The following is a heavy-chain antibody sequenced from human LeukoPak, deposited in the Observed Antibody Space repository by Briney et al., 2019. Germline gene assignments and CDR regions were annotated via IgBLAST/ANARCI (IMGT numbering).Heavy chain of an antibody. Sequence: PGGSLRLSCAASGFTFSSNWMSWVRQAPGKGLEWVANIKEDGSEKYYVDSVKGRFTISRDNAKNSLYLEMNSLRAEDTAVYYCTRDAAAGTTSFSFDLWGHGTLVAVSS. D-gene: IGHD6-13*01. V-gene: IGHV3-7*01. CDR2: IKEDGSEK. CDR3: TRDAAAGTTSFSFDL. CDR1: GFTFSSNW. J-gene: IGHJ4*01.